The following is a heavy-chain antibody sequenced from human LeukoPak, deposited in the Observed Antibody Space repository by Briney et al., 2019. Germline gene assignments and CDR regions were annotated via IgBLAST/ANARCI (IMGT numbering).Heavy chain of an antibody. CDR1: GFTFSDYY. D-gene: IGHD6-19*01. V-gene: IGHV3-11*01. J-gene: IGHJ4*02. CDR2: FSSRGTTA. Sequence: GGSLRLSCAASGFTFSDYYMSWIRQAPGKGLEWVSYFSSRGTTAYYADSVKGRFTISRDNAKNSLYLQVNSLRAEDTAVYYCTRDKYSSGWYSDYWGQGTLVTVSS. CDR3: TRDKYSSGWYSDY.